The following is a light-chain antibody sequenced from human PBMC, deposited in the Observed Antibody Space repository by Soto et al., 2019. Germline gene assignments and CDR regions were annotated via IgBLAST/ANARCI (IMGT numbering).Light chain of an antibody. J-gene: IGKJ5*01. Sequence: EVAMTQSPPTLSVSRGGRATLSCRASQSVTSNLAWYQQKAGQAPRLLIYGASTRATGIPARFSGSGSGTEFTLTISSLQSEDFAVYYCQQYNNWPPITFGQGTRLEIK. CDR2: GAS. V-gene: IGKV3-15*01. CDR1: QSVTSN. CDR3: QQYNNWPPIT.